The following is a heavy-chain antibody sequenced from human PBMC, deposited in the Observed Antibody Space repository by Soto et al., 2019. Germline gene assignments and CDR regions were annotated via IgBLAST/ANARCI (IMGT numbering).Heavy chain of an antibody. J-gene: IGHJ4*02. D-gene: IGHD6-13*01. V-gene: IGHV5-51*01. CDR3: ARVSNAAAGISVGTFDY. Sequence: PGESLKISCQGSGYSFAKYWIGWVRQMPGKGLEWMGIIYPGDSIARYSPSFQGQVTVSADKSISAAYLQWSSLKASDTAIYYCARVSNAAAGISVGTFDYWGQGTLVTVSS. CDR2: IYPGDSIA. CDR1: GYSFAKYW.